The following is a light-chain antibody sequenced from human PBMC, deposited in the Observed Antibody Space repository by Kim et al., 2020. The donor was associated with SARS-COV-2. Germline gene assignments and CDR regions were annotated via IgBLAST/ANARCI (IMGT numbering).Light chain of an antibody. CDR2: RNS. CDR3: ATWDDSLNAWV. Sequence: PGQRVTISCSGSSSNHGSYAVSWFQQVPGTAPKLLYRNSQRPSGVSDRFSGSKSGTAASLAISGLQSGDDGDYYCATWDDSLNAWVFCGGTKVTVL. V-gene: IGLV1-44*01. J-gene: IGLJ3*02. CDR1: SSNHGSYA.